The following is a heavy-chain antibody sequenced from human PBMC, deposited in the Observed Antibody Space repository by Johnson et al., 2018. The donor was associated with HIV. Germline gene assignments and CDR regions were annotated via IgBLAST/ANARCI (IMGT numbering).Heavy chain of an antibody. CDR3: ARPQGTGDAFDI. CDR1: AFTSSSYS. D-gene: IGHD1-1*01. J-gene: IGHJ3*02. Sequence: QVQLVESGGGVVQPGRSLRLSCAASAFTSSSYSMHWVRQAPGKGLEWVAVISYDGSNKYYADSVKGRFTISRDNSKNTLYLQMNSLRAEDTAVYYCARPQGTGDAFDIWGQGTMVTVSS. CDR2: ISYDGSNK. V-gene: IGHV3-30*04.